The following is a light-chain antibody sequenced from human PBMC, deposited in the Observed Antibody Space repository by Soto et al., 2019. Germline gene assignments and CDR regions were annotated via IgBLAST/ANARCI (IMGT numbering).Light chain of an antibody. J-gene: IGLJ1*01. Sequence: QSVLAQPRSVSGSPGHSVTICCTGASSDVGGYNYVSWYQQHPGKAPKLMIYDVTTRPSGVPDRFSGSKSGNTASLTISGLQAEDEADYYCSSHAGSSVVFGTGTKVTVL. V-gene: IGLV2-11*01. CDR1: SSDVGGYNY. CDR2: DVT. CDR3: SSHAGSSVV.